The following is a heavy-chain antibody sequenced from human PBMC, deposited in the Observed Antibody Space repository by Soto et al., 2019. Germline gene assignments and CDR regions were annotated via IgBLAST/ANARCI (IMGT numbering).Heavy chain of an antibody. Sequence: SETLSLTCTVSGGSISSSSYYGGWIRRPPGKGLEWIGSIYYSGSTYYNPSLKSRVTISVDTSKNQFSLKLSSVTAADTAVYYCARQPKGIAVAGTDYWGQGTLVTVSS. CDR2: IYYSGST. J-gene: IGHJ4*02. D-gene: IGHD6-19*01. V-gene: IGHV4-39*01. CDR3: ARQPKGIAVAGTDY. CDR1: GGSISSSSYY.